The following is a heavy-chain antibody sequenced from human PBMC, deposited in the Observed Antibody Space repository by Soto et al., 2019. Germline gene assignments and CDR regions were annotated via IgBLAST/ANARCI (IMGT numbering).Heavy chain of an antibody. J-gene: IGHJ5*02. D-gene: IGHD6-13*01. CDR1: GYTFTSYA. V-gene: IGHV1-3*01. CDR2: INAGNGNT. Sequence: ASVKVSCKASGYTFTSYAIHWVRQAPGQRLEWMGWINAGNGNTKYSQKFQGRVTITRDTSASTAYMELSSLRSDDTAVYYCAKVSSSGGCGWFDPWGQGTLVTAPQ. CDR3: AKVSSSGGCGWFDP.